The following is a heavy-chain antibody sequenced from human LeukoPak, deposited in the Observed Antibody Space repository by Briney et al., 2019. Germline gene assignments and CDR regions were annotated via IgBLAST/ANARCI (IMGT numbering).Heavy chain of an antibody. V-gene: IGHV3-74*01. Sequence: GGSLRLSCAASGFTFSNYWMHWVRQAPGTGLVWVSRIRIDGDTSYADSVRGRFTISRDNSKNTLYLQMNSLRVDDTAMYFCGSDPNGDYVGALGYWGRGALVTVSS. J-gene: IGHJ4*01. CDR3: GSDPNGDYVGALGY. CDR2: IRIDGDT. D-gene: IGHD2-8*01. CDR1: GFTFSNYW.